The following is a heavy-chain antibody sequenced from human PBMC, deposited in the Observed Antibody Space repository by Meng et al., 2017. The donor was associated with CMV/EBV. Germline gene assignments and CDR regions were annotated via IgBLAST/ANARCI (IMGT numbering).Heavy chain of an antibody. Sequence: SVKVSCKASGGTFSSYAISWVRQAPGQGLEWMGGIIPIFGTANYAQKFQGRVTITTDESTSTAYMELSSLRSGDTAVYYCATKGIVGATTGYFDYWGQGTLVTVSS. D-gene: IGHD1-26*01. CDR2: IIPIFGTA. CDR1: GGTFSSYA. J-gene: IGHJ4*02. CDR3: ATKGIVGATTGYFDY. V-gene: IGHV1-69*05.